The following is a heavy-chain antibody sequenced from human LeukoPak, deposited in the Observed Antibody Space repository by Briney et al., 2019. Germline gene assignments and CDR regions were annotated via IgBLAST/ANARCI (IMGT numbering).Heavy chain of an antibody. CDR2: ISSSSSYI. J-gene: IGHJ4*02. V-gene: IGHV3-21*01. CDR3: ARASSGYDFDY. D-gene: IGHD3-22*01. Sequence: GGSLRLSCAASGSTFSSYSMNWVRQAPGKGLEWVSSISSSSSYIYYADSVKGRFTISRDNAKNSLYLQMNSLRAEDTAVYYCARASSGYDFDYWGQGTLVTVSS. CDR1: GSTFSSYS.